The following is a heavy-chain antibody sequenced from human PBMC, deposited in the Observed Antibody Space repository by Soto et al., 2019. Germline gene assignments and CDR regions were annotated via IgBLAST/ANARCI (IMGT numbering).Heavy chain of an antibody. Sequence: HWVRQAPGKGLEWVSGISWNSGSIGYADSVKGRFTISRDDSKNTAFLQMNSLNTEDTAVYFRTRAYSDRSASYRAWGQGPLVNVSS. V-gene: IGHV3-9*01. J-gene: IGHJ5*02. D-gene: IGHD3-22*01. CDR2: ISWNSGSI. CDR3: TRAYSDRSASYRA.